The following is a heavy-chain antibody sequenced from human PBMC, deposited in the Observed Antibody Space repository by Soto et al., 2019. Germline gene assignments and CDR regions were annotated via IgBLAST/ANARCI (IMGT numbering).Heavy chain of an antibody. CDR1: GGSISSGGYY. V-gene: IGHV4-31*03. Sequence: LSETLSLTCTVSGGSISSGGYYWSWIRQHPGKGLEWIGYIYYSGSTYYNPSLKSRVTISVDTSKNQFSLKLSSVTAADTAVYYCARDRADYDFWSGTRGAFDIWGQGTMVTVSS. J-gene: IGHJ3*02. CDR3: ARDRADYDFWSGTRGAFDI. CDR2: IYYSGST. D-gene: IGHD3-3*01.